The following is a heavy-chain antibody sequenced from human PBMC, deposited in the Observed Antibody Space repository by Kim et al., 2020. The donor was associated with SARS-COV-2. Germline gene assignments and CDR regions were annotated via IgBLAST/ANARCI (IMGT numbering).Heavy chain of an antibody. Sequence: KGRFTIYRDNAKNSLYLQMNSLRAEDTAVYYCARDTTYYYGSGSYGYFDYWGQGTLVTVSS. D-gene: IGHD3-10*01. CDR3: ARDTTYYYGSGSYGYFDY. J-gene: IGHJ4*02. V-gene: IGHV3-48*03.